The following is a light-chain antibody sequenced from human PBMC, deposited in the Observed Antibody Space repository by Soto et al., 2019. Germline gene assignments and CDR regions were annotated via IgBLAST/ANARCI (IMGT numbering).Light chain of an antibody. V-gene: IGLV2-14*03. Sequence: QSVLTQPASVSGSPGQSITISCTGTSSDVGGYNFVSWYQHHPGKAHKLMIYDVSNRPSGVSNRFSGSKSGNTASLTISGLQAEDEADYYCSSYTSSSILYVFGTGTKVTVL. J-gene: IGLJ1*01. CDR2: DVS. CDR1: SSDVGGYNF. CDR3: SSYTSSSILYV.